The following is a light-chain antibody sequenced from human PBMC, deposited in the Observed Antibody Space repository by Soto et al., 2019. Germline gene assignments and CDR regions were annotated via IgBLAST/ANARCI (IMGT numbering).Light chain of an antibody. CDR2: GAS. CDR3: QQYNNWPYT. CDR1: QSVSSN. J-gene: IGKJ2*01. Sequence: IVMTQSPATLSVSPGERATLSCRASQSVSSNLAWYQQKPGQAPRLLIYGASTRATGIPARFSGSGSGTEFTLTISSLQSGDFAVYYCQQYNNWPYTFGQGTKLEIK. V-gene: IGKV3-15*01.